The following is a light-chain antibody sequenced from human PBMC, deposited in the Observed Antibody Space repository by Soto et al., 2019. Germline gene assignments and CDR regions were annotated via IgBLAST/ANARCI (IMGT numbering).Light chain of an antibody. J-gene: IGKJ5*01. V-gene: IGKV3-20*01. CDR1: QSVSGNY. CDR2: GAS. CDR3: QQYGTSPRT. Sequence: EIVLTQSPGTLSLSPGERATLCFSASQSVSGNYLAWYQQKPGQAPSLLIYGASRRATGVPDRFSGSGSGTDFALTISRLEPEDFAVYYCQQYGTSPRTFGQGTRLEIK.